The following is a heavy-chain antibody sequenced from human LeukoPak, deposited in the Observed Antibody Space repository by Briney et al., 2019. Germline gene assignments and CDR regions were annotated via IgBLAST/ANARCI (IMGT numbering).Heavy chain of an antibody. Sequence: GGSLRLSCVASGFTFSSYGMHWVRQAPGKGLEWVAVISYDGSNKYYADSVKGRFTISRDNSKNTLYLQMNSLRAEDTAVYYCAKVTRYSGSRLYYFDYWGQGTLVTVSS. V-gene: IGHV3-30*18. D-gene: IGHD1-26*01. CDR3: AKVTRYSGSRLYYFDY. J-gene: IGHJ4*02. CDR2: ISYDGSNK. CDR1: GFTFSSYG.